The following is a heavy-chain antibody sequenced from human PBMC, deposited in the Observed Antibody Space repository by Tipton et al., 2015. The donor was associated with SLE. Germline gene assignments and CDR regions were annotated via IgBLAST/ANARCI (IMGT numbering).Heavy chain of an antibody. CDR1: GGSIGSGDYW. J-gene: IGHJ6*03. V-gene: IGHV4-39*07. D-gene: IGHD6-19*01. CDR2: IHYTENT. Sequence: TLSLTCTVSGGSIGSGDYWWGWIRQSPGKGLEWIVTIHYTENTYYNPSLKSRVRISLDTSTNQVSLKVTSVTPADTATYFCARGQEVAATDHYHYMDVWGKGTTVTVSS. CDR3: ARGQEVAATDHYHYMDV.